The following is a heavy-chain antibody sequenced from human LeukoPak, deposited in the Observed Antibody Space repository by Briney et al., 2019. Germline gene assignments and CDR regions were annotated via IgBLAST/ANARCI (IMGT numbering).Heavy chain of an antibody. CDR2: IYYSGST. J-gene: IGHJ6*03. Sequence: YPSETLSLTCTVSGGSISSSSYYWGWIRQPPGKGLEWIGSIYYSGSTYYNPSLKSRVTISVDTSKNQFSLKLSSVTAADTAVYYCARGLDRVGYSYGTSSYYYYMDVWGKGTTVTVSS. D-gene: IGHD5-18*01. CDR1: GGSISSSSYY. CDR3: ARGLDRVGYSYGTSSYYYYMDV. V-gene: IGHV4-39*07.